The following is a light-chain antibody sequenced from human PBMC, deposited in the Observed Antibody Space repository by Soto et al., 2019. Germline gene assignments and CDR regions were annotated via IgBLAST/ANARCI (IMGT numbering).Light chain of an antibody. CDR3: CSYAGSYTYV. Sequence: QSVLTQPRSVSGSPGQSVTISCTGTSSDVGGYNYVSWYQQHPGRAPKVMIYDVSKRPSGVPDRFSGSKSGNTASLTISGLQAEDEADYYFCSYAGSYTYVFGPGTKVTVL. J-gene: IGLJ1*01. CDR2: DVS. V-gene: IGLV2-11*01. CDR1: SSDVGGYNY.